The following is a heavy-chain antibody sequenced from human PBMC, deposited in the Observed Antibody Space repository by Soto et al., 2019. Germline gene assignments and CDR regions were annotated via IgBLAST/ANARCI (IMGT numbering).Heavy chain of an antibody. D-gene: IGHD7-27*01. CDR2: IGTAGDT. J-gene: IGHJ6*02. CDR1: GFTFSSYD. CDR3: ARGAWALGMDV. Sequence: GGSLRLSCAASGFTFSSYDMHWVRQATGKGLEWVSAIGTAGDTYYPGSVKGRFTISRENAKNSLYLQMNSLRAGDTAVYYCARGAWALGMDVWGQGTTVTVSS. V-gene: IGHV3-13*04.